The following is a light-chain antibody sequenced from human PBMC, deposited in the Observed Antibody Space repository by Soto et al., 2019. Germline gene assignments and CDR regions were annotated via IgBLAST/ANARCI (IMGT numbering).Light chain of an antibody. CDR3: AACDDSLNGV. CDR1: SSNIGNNA. J-gene: IGLJ3*02. CDR2: YDD. V-gene: IGLV1-36*01. Sequence: QSVLTQPPSVSEAPRQRVTISCSGSSSNIGNNAVNWYQQLPGKAPKLLIYYDDLLPSGVSDRFSGSKSGTSASLAISGLQSEDEADYYCAACDDSLNGVFGGGTKLTVL.